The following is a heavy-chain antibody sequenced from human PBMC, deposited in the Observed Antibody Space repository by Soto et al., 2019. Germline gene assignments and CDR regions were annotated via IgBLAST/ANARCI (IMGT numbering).Heavy chain of an antibody. CDR3: ASYGSGSFALSY. CDR1: GFTFSTYN. Sequence: GGSLRLSCAASGFTFSTYNMNWVRQAPGKGLEWVPFISSSSSTIYYADSVKGRFTISRDNAKNSLYPQINSLRAEDTAVYYCASYGSGSFALSYWGQGTLVTVSS. D-gene: IGHD3-10*01. V-gene: IGHV3-48*01. J-gene: IGHJ4*02. CDR2: ISSSSSTI.